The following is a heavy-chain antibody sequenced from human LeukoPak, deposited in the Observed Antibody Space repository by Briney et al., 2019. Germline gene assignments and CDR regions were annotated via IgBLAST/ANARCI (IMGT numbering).Heavy chain of an antibody. CDR2: IYWDDDK. D-gene: IGHD3-10*01. CDR3: AHRLMVRGVHFDY. J-gene: IGHJ4*02. V-gene: IGHV2-5*08. Sequence: TLSLTCTVSGGSISSGDSHWSWIRQPPGKALEWLALIYWDDDKRYSPSLKSRLTITKDTSKNQVVLTMTNMDPVDTATYYCAHRLMVRGVHFDYWGLGTLVTVSS. CDR1: GGSISSGDSH.